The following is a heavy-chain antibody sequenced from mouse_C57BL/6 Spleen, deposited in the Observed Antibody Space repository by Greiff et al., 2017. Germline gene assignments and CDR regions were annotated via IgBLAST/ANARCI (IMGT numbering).Heavy chain of an antibody. CDR3: ARSRDRLLFDY. CDR2: IDPSDSYT. J-gene: IGHJ2*01. CDR1: GYTFTSYW. Sequence: QVQLQQPGAELVMPGASVKLSCKASGYTFTSYWMHWVKQRPGQGLEWIGEIDPSDSYTNYNQKFKGKSTLTVDKSSSTAYMQLSSLTSEDSAVYYRARSRDRLLFDYWGQGTTLTVSS. V-gene: IGHV1-69*01.